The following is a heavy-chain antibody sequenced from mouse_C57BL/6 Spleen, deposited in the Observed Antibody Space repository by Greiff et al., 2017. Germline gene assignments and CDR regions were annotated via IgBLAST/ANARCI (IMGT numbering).Heavy chain of an antibody. V-gene: IGHV3-6*01. CDR2: ISYDGSN. J-gene: IGHJ1*03. D-gene: IGHD1-1*01. CDR3: AREGGFITTVVAHWYFDV. CDR1: GYSITSGYY. Sequence: EVQLVESGPGLVKPSQSLSLTCSVTGYSITSGYYWNWIRQFPGNKLEWMGYISYDGSNNYNPSLKNRISITRDTSKNQFFLKLNSVTTEDTATYYCAREGGFITTVVAHWYFDVWGTGTTVTVSS.